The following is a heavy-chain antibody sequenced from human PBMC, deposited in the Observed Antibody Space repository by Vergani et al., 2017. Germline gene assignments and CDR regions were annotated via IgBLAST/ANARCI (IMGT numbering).Heavy chain of an antibody. CDR3: ARDGGEYDKDALDV. CDR2: IDTSGAT. D-gene: IGHD2-21*01. Sequence: QVQLQESGPGLGKPSQTLSLICTVSGGYFSTGGQSWTWLRQSAGKGLEWIGRIDTSGATNYNPSLRSRAIMSVDASKKQVSLKLTSVTAADTAVYYCARDGGEYDKDALDVWGQGTKVTVTS. V-gene: IGHV4-61*02. J-gene: IGHJ3*01. CDR1: GGYFSTGGQS.